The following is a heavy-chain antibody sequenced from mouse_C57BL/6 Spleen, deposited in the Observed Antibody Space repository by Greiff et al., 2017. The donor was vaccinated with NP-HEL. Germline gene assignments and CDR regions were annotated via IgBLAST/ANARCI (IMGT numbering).Heavy chain of an antibody. CDR3: ARYDGYYVSAMDY. V-gene: IGHV1-22*01. J-gene: IGHJ4*01. D-gene: IGHD2-3*01. CDR1: GYTFTDYN. CDR2: INPNNGGT. Sequence: VQLHQSGPELVKPGASVKMSCKASGYTFTDYNMHWVKQSHGKSLEWIGYINPNNGGTSYNQKFKGKATLTVNKSSSTAYMELRSLTSEDSAVYYCARYDGYYVSAMDYWGQGTSVTVSS.